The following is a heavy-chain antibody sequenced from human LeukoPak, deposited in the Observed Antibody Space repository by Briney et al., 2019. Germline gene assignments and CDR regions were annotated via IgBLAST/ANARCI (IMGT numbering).Heavy chain of an antibody. D-gene: IGHD2-2*01. J-gene: IGHJ4*02. Sequence: SETLSLXCAVYGGSFSGYYWSWIRQPPGKGLEWIGEINHSGSTNYNPSLKSRVTISVDTSKNQFSLKLSSVTAADTAVYYCARRLGYCSSTSCYQSDYWGQGTLVTVSS. CDR3: ARRLGYCSSTSCYQSDY. CDR1: GGSFSGYY. CDR2: INHSGST. V-gene: IGHV4-34*01.